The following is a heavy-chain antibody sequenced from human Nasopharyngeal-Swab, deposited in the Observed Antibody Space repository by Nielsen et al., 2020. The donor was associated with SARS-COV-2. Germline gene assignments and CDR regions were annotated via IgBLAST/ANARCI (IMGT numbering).Heavy chain of an antibody. CDR3: AKEHSIVVVPAATDRYGMDV. V-gene: IGHV3-23*01. CDR2: ISGSGGST. Sequence: GESLKISCAASGFTFSSYAMSWVRQAPGKGLEWVSAISGSGGSTYYADSVKGRFTISGDNSKNTLYLQMNSLRAEDTAVYYCAKEHSIVVVPAATDRYGMDVWGQGTTVTVSS. CDR1: GFTFSSYA. D-gene: IGHD2-2*01. J-gene: IGHJ6*02.